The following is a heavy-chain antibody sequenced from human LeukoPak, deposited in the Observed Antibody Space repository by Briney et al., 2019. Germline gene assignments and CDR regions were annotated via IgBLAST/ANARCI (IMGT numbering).Heavy chain of an antibody. CDR1: GYTFTGYY. D-gene: IGHD2-8*01. Sequence: ASVKVSCKASGYTFTGYYMHWVRQAPGQGLEWMGRINPNRGGTNYAQKFQARVTMTRHTSISTAYMELSRLRSDDTAVYYCARLCTNGVCYDFDYWGQGTLVTVSS. V-gene: IGHV1-2*06. J-gene: IGHJ4*02. CDR3: ARLCTNGVCYDFDY. CDR2: INPNRGGT.